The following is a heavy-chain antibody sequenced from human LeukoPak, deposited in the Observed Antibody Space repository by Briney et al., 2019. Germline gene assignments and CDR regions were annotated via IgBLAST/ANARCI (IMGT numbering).Heavy chain of an antibody. Sequence: PSQTLSLTCTVSGGSISSGYYWSWIRQPAGKGLEWTGYIYHSGSTYYNPSLKSRVTISVDRSKNQFSLKLSSVTAADTAVYYCARPGGGYYLYWGQGTLVTVSS. CDR2: IYHSGST. J-gene: IGHJ4*02. V-gene: IGHV4-30-2*01. CDR1: GGSISSGYY. D-gene: IGHD3-3*01. CDR3: ARPGGGYYLY.